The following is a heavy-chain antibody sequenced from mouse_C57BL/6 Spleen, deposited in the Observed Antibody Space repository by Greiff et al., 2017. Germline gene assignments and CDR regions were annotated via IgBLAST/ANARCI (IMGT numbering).Heavy chain of an antibody. D-gene: IGHD2-5*01. V-gene: IGHV1-55*01. CDR2: IYPGSGST. Sequence: VQLQQPGAELVKPGASVKMSCKASGYTFTSYWITWVKQRPGQGLEWIGDIYPGSGSTNYNEKFKSKATLTVANSSSTAYMQLSSLTSEDSAVDYCARRSNNVDYGGQGTTLTVSS. CDR1: GYTFTSYW. J-gene: IGHJ2*01. CDR3: ARRSNNVDY.